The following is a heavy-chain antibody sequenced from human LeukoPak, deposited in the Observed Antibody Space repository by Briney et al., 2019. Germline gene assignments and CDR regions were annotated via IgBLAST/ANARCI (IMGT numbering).Heavy chain of an antibody. D-gene: IGHD1-26*01. CDR1: GFSISANA. J-gene: IGHJ4*02. V-gene: IGHV3-23*05. Sequence: GGSLRLSCAASGFSISANAMTWVRQAPGKGLKWVSAIDSSGGVTTYADTVWGRLTISRDNAKYTVYVQMNSLRVHDTAVPSCIGSGCWPGYWCQGTLVTVSS. CDR3: IGSGCWPGY. CDR2: IDSSGGVT.